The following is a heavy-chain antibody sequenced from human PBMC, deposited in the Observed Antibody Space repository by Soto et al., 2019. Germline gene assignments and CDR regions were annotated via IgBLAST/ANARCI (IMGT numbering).Heavy chain of an antibody. CDR2: MYYSGRT. Sequence: SETLSLTCTFSGLSTSSGDYHWSWIRQPPGKGLEWIGHMYYSGRTYYNPSLKSRVTISVDTSKNQFSLKLSSVTAADTAVYYCASFTPYANWFDPWGQGTLVTVSS. J-gene: IGHJ5*02. D-gene: IGHD2-15*01. CDR1: GLSTSSGDYH. CDR3: ASFTPYANWFDP. V-gene: IGHV4-30-4*01.